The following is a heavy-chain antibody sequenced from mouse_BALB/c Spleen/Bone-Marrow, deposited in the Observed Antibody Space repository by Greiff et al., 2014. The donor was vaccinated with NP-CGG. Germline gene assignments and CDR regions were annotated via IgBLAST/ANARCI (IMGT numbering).Heavy chain of an antibody. D-gene: IGHD2-1*01. CDR2: IDPANGNT. Sequence: VQLKESGAELVKPGASVKLSCTASGFNIKDTYMHWVKQRPEQGLEWIGRIDPANGNTKYDPKFQGKATITADTSSNTAYLQLSSLTSEDTAVYYCARNGNYGAWFAYRGQGTLVTVSA. CDR3: ARNGNYGAWFAY. CDR1: GFNIKDTY. V-gene: IGHV14-3*02. J-gene: IGHJ3*01.